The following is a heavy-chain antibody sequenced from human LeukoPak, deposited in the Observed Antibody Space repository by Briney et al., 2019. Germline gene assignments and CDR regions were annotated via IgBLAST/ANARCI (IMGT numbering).Heavy chain of an antibody. D-gene: IGHD1-26*01. J-gene: IGHJ4*02. CDR2: ISDDGSSK. CDR1: GFTFRNHA. Sequence: GRSLRLSCAASGFTFRNHAIHWVRQAPGKGLEWVAVISDDGSSKYYADSVKGRFIISRDNSKYTLYLQMNSLRAEETAVYFCARGHSGSYWLIDYWGQETLVIVSS. V-gene: IGHV3-30-3*01. CDR3: ARGHSGSYWLIDY.